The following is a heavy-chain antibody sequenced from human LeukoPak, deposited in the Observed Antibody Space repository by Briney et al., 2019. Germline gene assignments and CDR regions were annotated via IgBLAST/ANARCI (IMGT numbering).Heavy chain of an antibody. J-gene: IGHJ5*02. Sequence: SEXLSLTCTVSGGSINGYYWSWIRQPAGKGLEWIGRIYNSESINYNPSLTSRGTMSIDTSKSQCSLKLNSVTAADTAVYYCARDRSSSYTRDWFDPWGQGALVTVSS. V-gene: IGHV4-4*07. CDR1: GGSINGYY. CDR3: ARDRSSSYTRDWFDP. D-gene: IGHD6-13*01. CDR2: IYNSESI.